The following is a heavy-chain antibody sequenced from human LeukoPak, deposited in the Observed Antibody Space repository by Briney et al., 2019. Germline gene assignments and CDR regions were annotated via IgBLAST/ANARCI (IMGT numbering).Heavy chain of an antibody. D-gene: IGHD4-23*01. CDR2: IKEDGGEI. Sequence: GGSLRLSWAASAFTFSTSWMSWVRQAPGKGLEWVANIKEDGGEINYVDSAKGRFTISRDNAHNSLFLHMSSLRVEDTAIYYCAKDRGYSTFDYWGQGTLVTVSS. V-gene: IGHV3-7*01. J-gene: IGHJ4*02. CDR1: AFTFSTSW. CDR3: AKDRGYSTFDY.